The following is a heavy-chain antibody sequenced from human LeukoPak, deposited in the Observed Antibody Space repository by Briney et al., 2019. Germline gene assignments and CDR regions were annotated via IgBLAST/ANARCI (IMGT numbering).Heavy chain of an antibody. CDR2: INWNGGST. D-gene: IGHD6-13*01. Sequence: GGSLRLSCAASGFTFDDYGMSWVRQAPGKGLEWVSGINWNGGSTGYADSVKGRFTISRDNAKNSLYLQMNSLRAEDTALYYCARDQGYSSSWYKFDYWGQGTLVTVSS. V-gene: IGHV3-20*04. J-gene: IGHJ4*02. CDR3: ARDQGYSSSWYKFDY. CDR1: GFTFDDYG.